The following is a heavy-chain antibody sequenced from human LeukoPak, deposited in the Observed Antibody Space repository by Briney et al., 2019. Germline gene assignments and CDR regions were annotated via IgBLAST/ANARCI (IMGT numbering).Heavy chain of an antibody. V-gene: IGHV4-59*01. CDR3: AREGSGDRYFDF. J-gene: IGHJ4*02. CDR1: GCSIRNYY. D-gene: IGHD7-27*01. Sequence: SETLSLTCRVSGCSIRNYYWSWIRQPPGKGLEWIGFTFYSGSTNYNPSLKNRVTISVDTSKNQFSLKLTSVTAADTAMYYCAREGSGDRYFDFWGQGTLVAVFS. CDR2: TFYSGST.